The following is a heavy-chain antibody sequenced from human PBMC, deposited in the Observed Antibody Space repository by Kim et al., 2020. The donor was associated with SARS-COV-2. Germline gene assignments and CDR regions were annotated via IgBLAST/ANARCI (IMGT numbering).Heavy chain of an antibody. CDR1: GGSISSYY. CDR2: IYYSGST. CDR3: ARGLSGYYSYYFDY. J-gene: IGHJ4*02. Sequence: SETLSLTCTVSGGSISSYYWSWIRQPPGKGLEWIGYIYYSGSTNYNPSLKSRVTISVDTSKNQFSLKLSSVTAADTAVYYCARGLSGYYSYYFDYWGQGTLVTVSS. D-gene: IGHD3-22*01. V-gene: IGHV4-59*01.